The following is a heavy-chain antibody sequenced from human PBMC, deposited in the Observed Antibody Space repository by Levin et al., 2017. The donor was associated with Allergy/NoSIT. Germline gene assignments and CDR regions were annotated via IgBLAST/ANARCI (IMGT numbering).Heavy chain of an antibody. D-gene: IGHD6-13*01. CDR2: IWYDGSNK. J-gene: IGHJ4*02. Sequence: TGGSLRLSCAASGFTFSSYGMHWVRQAPGKGLEWVAVIWYDGSNKYYADSVKGRFTISRDNSKNTLYLQMNSLRAEDTAVYYCARDPASWEESSSSSLGDYWGQGTLVTVSS. CDR1: GFTFSSYG. V-gene: IGHV3-33*01. CDR3: ARDPASWEESSSSSLGDY.